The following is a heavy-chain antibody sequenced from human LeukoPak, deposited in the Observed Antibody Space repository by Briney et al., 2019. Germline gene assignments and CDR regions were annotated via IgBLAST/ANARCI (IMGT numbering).Heavy chain of an antibody. Sequence: PGGSLRLSCAASGFTFSSYAMSWVRQAPGKGLEWVSAISGSGGSTYYADSVKGRFTISRDNSKNTLYLQINSLRAEDTAVYYCAKDPGSTSCCGVLGDYWGQGILVTVSS. J-gene: IGHJ4*02. CDR2: ISGSGGST. D-gene: IGHD2-2*01. V-gene: IGHV3-23*01. CDR1: GFTFSSYA. CDR3: AKDPGSTSCCGVLGDY.